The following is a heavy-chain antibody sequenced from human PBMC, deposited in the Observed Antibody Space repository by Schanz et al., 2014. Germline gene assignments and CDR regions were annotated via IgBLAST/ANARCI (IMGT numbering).Heavy chain of an antibody. D-gene: IGHD6-19*01. CDR3: AASSGWHPSTDY. CDR1: GFTFSSYG. CDR2: IWYDGSNK. Sequence: QVQLVESGGGVVQPGRSLRLSCAASGFTFSSYGMHWVRQAPGKGLEWVAVIWYDGSNKYYADSVKGRFTISRDNAKSSLYLQMNSLRVEDTAVYYCAASSGWHPSTDYWGQGTLXTVSS. V-gene: IGHV3-33*03. J-gene: IGHJ4*02.